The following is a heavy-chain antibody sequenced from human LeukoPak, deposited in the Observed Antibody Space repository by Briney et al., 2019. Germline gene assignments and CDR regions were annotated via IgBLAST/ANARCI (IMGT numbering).Heavy chain of an antibody. V-gene: IGHV3-7*01. CDR3: ARDAGGYDC. CDR1: GFSFSTYW. Sequence: PGGSLRLSCAASGFSFSTYWMSWVRQTPGKGLEWVANIKEDGSKDYYVDSVKGRFTISRDNAKNSLYLQMNSLRVEDSAVYYCARDAGGYDCWGQGTLVTVSS. CDR2: IKEDGSKD. J-gene: IGHJ4*02. D-gene: IGHD5-12*01.